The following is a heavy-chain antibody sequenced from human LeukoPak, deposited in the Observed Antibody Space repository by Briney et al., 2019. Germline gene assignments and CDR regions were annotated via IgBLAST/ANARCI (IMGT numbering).Heavy chain of an antibody. J-gene: IGHJ4*02. Sequence: GGSLRLSCAVSGFTVSSNYMSWVRQAPGKGLEWVSVLYSGGNSYYADSVKGRFTISRDNSRNTLYLQMNSLRAGDTAVYYCARDRAKVIATLMEWGQGTLVTVSS. V-gene: IGHV3-53*05. CDR3: ARDRAKVIATLME. D-gene: IGHD2-21*01. CDR2: LYSGGNS. CDR1: GFTVSSNY.